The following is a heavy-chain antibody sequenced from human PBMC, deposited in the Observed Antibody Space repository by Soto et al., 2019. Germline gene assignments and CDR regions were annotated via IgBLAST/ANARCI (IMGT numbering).Heavy chain of an antibody. CDR2: IGGGGGSST. CDR3: AKLLGDSVYYPTGY. D-gene: IGHD3-22*01. CDR1: AFTSSSYA. Sequence: EVQLLESGGGLVQPGGSLRLSCAASAFTSSSYAMSWVRQAPGKGLEWVSTIGGGGGSSTYYADSVKGRFTIFRDNSKNTLFLQMNSLRAEDTALYYCAKLLGDSVYYPTGYWGQGTLVTVSS. J-gene: IGHJ4*02. V-gene: IGHV3-23*01.